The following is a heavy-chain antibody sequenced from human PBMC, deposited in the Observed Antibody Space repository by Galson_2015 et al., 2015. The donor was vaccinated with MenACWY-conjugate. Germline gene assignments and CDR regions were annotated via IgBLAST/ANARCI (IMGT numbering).Heavy chain of an antibody. Sequence: LSLTCTVSGGSVNTGDSYWCWIRQPAGKELEWIGQIYPSGNTNYNPSLRSRVTISLDTSKNQFSLELNSVTAADTAVYYCARSPGGYSSGGQIDSWGQGSLVTVSS. V-gene: IGHV4-61*09. CDR3: ARSPGGYSSGGQIDS. D-gene: IGHD5-18*01. CDR1: GGSVNTGDSY. CDR2: IYPSGNT. J-gene: IGHJ4*02.